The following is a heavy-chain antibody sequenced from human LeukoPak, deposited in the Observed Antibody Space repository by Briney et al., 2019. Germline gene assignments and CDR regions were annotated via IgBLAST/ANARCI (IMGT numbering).Heavy chain of an antibody. CDR3: ARAEDWGPDWYFDL. D-gene: IGHD7-27*01. V-gene: IGHV1-18*01. CDR2: ISAYNGNT. Sequence: ASVTVSFKGSGYTFTSYGSSWVRQAPGQGREWMGWISAYNGNTNYARKLQGRVTITTDTSTSTAYMELRSLRSDDTAVYYCARAEDWGPDWYFDLWGRGTLVTVSS. CDR1: GYTFTSYG. J-gene: IGHJ2*01.